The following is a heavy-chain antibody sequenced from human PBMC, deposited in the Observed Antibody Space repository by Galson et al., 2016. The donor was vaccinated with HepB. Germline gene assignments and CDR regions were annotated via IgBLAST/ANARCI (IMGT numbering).Heavy chain of an antibody. D-gene: IGHD2-2*01. Sequence: SLRLSCAASGFTFSSYAMKWVRQAPGKGLEWVSAISGSGGSTYYADSVKGRFTISRDNSKNTVYLQMNSLRAEDTAFYYCAKPGSINVAARIGRNWFDAWGQGTLVTVSP. J-gene: IGHJ5*02. V-gene: IGHV3-23*01. CDR3: AKPGSINVAARIGRNWFDA. CDR2: ISGSGGST. CDR1: GFTFSSYA.